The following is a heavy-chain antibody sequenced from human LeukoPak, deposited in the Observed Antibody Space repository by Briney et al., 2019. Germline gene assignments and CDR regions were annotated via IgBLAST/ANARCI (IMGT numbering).Heavy chain of an antibody. CDR1: GFTFSSNA. J-gene: IGHJ4*02. CDR3: AKARPGFDY. V-gene: IGHV3-23*01. CDR2: ISGSGGST. Sequence: GGSLRLSCAASGFTFSSNAMSWVRQAPGKGLEWVSGISGSGGSTYYADSVKGRFTISRDNSKNTLYLQMNSLRAEDTAVYYRAKARPGFDYWGQGTLVTVSS.